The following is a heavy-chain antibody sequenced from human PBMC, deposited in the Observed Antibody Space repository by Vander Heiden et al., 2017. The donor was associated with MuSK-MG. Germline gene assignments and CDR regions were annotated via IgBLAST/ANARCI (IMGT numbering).Heavy chain of an antibody. Sequence: ESVDGLIQLGRALCRACAGWGVNVEDFAMHWVREVPGEGLEWVSGISWKEGKTAYPESRKGRTTSSSDHAKKTLLIQMKSIKREDTAFYYCPRNMCGDPLLTPLDYWAQVT. V-gene: IGHV3-9*01. CDR2: ISWKEGKT. CDR1: GVNVEDFA. J-gene: IGHJ4*02. D-gene: IGHD3-10*02. CDR3: PRNMCGDPLLTPLDY.